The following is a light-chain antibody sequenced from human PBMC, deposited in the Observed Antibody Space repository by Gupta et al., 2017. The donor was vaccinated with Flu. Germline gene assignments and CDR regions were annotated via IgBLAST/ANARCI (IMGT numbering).Light chain of an antibody. J-gene: IGKJ2*01. V-gene: IGKV4-1*01. CDR3: QQYYSPPHT. CDR2: WAS. CDR1: QSILYSSNNNNY. Sequence: SPGERATINCKSSQSILYSSNNNNYVAWYQQKPGQPPKLLIYWASTRESGVPDRFSGSGSGTDFTLTISNLQAADVAVYYCQQYYSPPHTFGQGTKLEIK.